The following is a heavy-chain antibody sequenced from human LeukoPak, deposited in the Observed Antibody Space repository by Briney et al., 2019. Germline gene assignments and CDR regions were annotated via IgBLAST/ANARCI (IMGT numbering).Heavy chain of an antibody. CDR1: GFAFSTYA. Sequence: PGGSLRLSCAASGFAFSTYAMSWVRQAPGKGLEWVSAISGSGGSTYYADSLKGRFTISRDNSKNTLYLQINSLRAEDTAVYYCARGDYNYGLWGQGTLVTVSP. CDR2: ISGSGGST. CDR3: ARGDYNYGL. V-gene: IGHV3-23*01. J-gene: IGHJ4*02. D-gene: IGHD5-18*01.